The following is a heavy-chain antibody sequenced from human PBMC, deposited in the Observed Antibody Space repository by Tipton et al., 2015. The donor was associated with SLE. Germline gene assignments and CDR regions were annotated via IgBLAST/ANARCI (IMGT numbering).Heavy chain of an antibody. J-gene: IGHJ4*02. CDR2: IYYSGST. V-gene: IGHV4-39*07. Sequence: TLSLTCTVSGGSISSSSYYWVWIRQPPGKGLEWIGSIYYSGSTYSNPSLKSRVTISVDTSKNQFSLKLSSVTAADTAVYYCARRNGYSSGWVDYWGQGTLVTVSS. D-gene: IGHD6-19*01. CDR1: GGSISSSSYY. CDR3: ARRNGYSSGWVDY.